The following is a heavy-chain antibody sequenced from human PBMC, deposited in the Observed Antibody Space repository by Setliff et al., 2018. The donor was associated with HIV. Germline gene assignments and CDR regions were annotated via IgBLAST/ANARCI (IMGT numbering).Heavy chain of an antibody. Sequence: PSETLSLTCTVSGGSVGSSSYYWAWIRQPPGKGLEWIGSIYYTGNTKYNPSLASRVTFSIDTSENQFSLRLASVTAADTAIYYCARDDSIVLVPAIMRGDGFDFWGQGRMVTVSS. CDR3: ARDDSIVLVPAIMRGDGFDF. V-gene: IGHV4-39*07. D-gene: IGHD2-2*01. J-gene: IGHJ3*01. CDR2: IYYTGNT. CDR1: GGSVGSSSYY.